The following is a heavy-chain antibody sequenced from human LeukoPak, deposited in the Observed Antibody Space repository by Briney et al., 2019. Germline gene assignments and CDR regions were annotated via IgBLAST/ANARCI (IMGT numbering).Heavy chain of an antibody. J-gene: IGHJ4*02. Sequence: SQTLSLTCTVSGGSISSGSYYWSWIRQPAGKGLEWIGRIYTSGSTNYNPSLKSRVTISVDTSKNQFSLKLSSVTAADTAVYYCARVGKSFDYWGQGTLVTVSS. D-gene: IGHD4-23*01. V-gene: IGHV4-61*02. CDR1: GGSISSGSYY. CDR2: IYTSGST. CDR3: ARVGKSFDY.